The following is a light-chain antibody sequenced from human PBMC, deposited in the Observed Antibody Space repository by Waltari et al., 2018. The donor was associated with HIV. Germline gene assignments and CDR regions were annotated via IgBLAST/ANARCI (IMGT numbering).Light chain of an antibody. CDR1: QSFSSW. Sequence: DIQMTQSPSPLSASVGDRVTITCRASQSFSSWLGWYQQKPGKAPKLLIYKASSLESGVPSRFSGSGSGTEFTLTISSLQPDDFATYYCQQYNSYPYTFGQGTKLEIK. V-gene: IGKV1-5*03. CDR2: KAS. J-gene: IGKJ2*01. CDR3: QQYNSYPYT.